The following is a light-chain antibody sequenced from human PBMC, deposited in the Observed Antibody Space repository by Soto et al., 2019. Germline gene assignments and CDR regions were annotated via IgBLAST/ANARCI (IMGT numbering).Light chain of an antibody. J-gene: IGLJ3*02. Sequence: QTVVTQEPSLTVSPGGTVTLTCGSSTGAVTSNHHPYWFQQKAGQAPRTLIYDTSNKHSWTPARFSGSLLGDKAALTLSGAQPEDEAQSYNAARVFGGGTKLTVL. CDR3: AARV. CDR2: DTS. CDR1: TGAVTSNHH. V-gene: IGLV7-46*01.